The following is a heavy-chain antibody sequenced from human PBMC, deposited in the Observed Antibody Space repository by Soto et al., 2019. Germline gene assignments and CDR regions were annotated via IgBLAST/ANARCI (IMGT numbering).Heavy chain of an antibody. CDR2: IYHTGST. Sequence: LSLTCSVSGGSISTVGHYWTWTRQPPGKGLEWIGSIYHTGSTYYSKSLRSRLTMSVDTSKSQFSLRLSSVTAADTAVYYCARATGTLRSRNCDYWGQGSLVTVSS. CDR3: ARATGTLRSRNCDY. D-gene: IGHD1-1*01. CDR1: GGSISTVGHY. J-gene: IGHJ4*02. V-gene: IGHV4-31*03.